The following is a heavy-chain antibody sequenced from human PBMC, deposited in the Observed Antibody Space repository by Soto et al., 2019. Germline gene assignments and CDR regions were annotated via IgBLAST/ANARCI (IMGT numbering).Heavy chain of an antibody. V-gene: IGHV4-4*07. Sequence: SETLSLTCTVSGASISGFYWSWIRKSAGKGLEWIGRIYATGTTDYNPSLKSRVMMSVDTSKKQFSLKLRSVTAADTAVYYCVRDGTKTLRDWFDPWGQGISVALSS. CDR2: IYATGTT. J-gene: IGHJ5*02. D-gene: IGHD1-1*01. CDR3: VRDGTKTLRDWFDP. CDR1: GASISGFY.